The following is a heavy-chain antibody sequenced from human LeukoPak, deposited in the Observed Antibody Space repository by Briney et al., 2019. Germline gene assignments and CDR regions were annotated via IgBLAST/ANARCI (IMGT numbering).Heavy chain of an antibody. CDR1: GYTFTEYA. J-gene: IGHJ4*02. Sequence: GASVRVSCKASGYTFTEYAFSWVRQAPGQGLEWMGWIRPHNGDTKYAQKFQARVTMTTDTSTSTTYLDLWSLRSDDQAVYYCARDVAGIAVAGTVDFWGQGTLVTVSS. CDR2: IRPHNGDT. D-gene: IGHD6-19*01. CDR3: ARDVAGIAVAGTVDF. V-gene: IGHV1-18*01.